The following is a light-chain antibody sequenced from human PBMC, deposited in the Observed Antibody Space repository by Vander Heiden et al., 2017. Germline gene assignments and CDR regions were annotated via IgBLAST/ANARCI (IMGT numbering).Light chain of an antibody. J-gene: IGKJ4*01. CDR3: QQRSNWPLT. CDR1: QNVSSY. CDR2: SVS. V-gene: IGKV3-11*01. Sequence: EVVLPQSPATLSLSPGDRTTLSCRATQNVSSYLAWYQQNPGQAPRLLMYSVSNRATGVPASFSGSGSGTDFTLSISSLEPEDFAIYYCQQRSNWPLTFGGGTKVEIK.